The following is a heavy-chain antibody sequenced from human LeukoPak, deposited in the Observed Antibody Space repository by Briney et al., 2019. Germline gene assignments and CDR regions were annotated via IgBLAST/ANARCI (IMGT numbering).Heavy chain of an antibody. CDR1: GFTFSSYW. V-gene: IGHV3-7*03. D-gene: IGHD2-15*01. CDR3: ATGVGYCSGGSCYGRGNWFDP. CDR2: IKQDGSEK. J-gene: IGHJ5*02. Sequence: GGSLRLSCAASGFTFSSYWMSWVRQAPGKGLEWVANIKQDGSEKYYVDSVKGRFTISRDNAKNSLYLQMNSLRAEDTAVYYCATGVGYCSGGSCYGRGNWFDPWGQGTLVTVSS.